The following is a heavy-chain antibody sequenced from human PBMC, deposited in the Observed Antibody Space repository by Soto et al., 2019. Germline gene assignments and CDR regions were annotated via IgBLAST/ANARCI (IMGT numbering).Heavy chain of an antibody. Sequence: QVQLVQSGAEVKKPGASVKVSCKASGYTFATYGISWVRQSPGEGLEWMGWISAYNGNTNYAQKVQGRVTLTTDTSTSTAYMELTSLRSDDTAVYYCARRDDFDWLSAFDYWGQGTLVTVSS. CDR1: GYTFATYG. CDR2: ISAYNGNT. V-gene: IGHV1-18*01. D-gene: IGHD3-9*01. J-gene: IGHJ4*02. CDR3: ARRDDFDWLSAFDY.